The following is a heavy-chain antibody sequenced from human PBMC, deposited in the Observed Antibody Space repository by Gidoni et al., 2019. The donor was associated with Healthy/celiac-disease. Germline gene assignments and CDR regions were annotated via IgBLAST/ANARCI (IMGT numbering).Heavy chain of an antibody. CDR2: IYYSGST. CDR3: ASAGYCSGGSCRGGFDY. Sequence: QVQLQESGPGLVKPSETLSLTCPVPGGSITSYYWSWIRQPPGKGLECIGYIYYSGSTHYNPSLKSRVTISVDTSKNQFSLKLSSVTAADTAVYYCASAGYCSGGSCRGGFDYWGQGTLVTVSS. V-gene: IGHV4-59*08. J-gene: IGHJ4*02. CDR1: GGSITSYY. D-gene: IGHD2-15*01.